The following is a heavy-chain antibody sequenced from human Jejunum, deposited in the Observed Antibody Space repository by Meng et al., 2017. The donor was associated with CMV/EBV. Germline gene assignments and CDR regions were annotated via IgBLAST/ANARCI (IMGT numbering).Heavy chain of an antibody. CDR1: GESCNVYS. CDR3: ARYYSWGSYSLDY. Sequence: TVYGESCNVYSWSWIRQSPGKGLEWIGESNHDGYIKYNPSLKSRVTISVDTSKNQFSLKLNSVTAADTAVYYCARYYSWGSYSLDYWGQGTLVTVSS. D-gene: IGHD3-10*01. J-gene: IGHJ4*02. V-gene: IGHV4-34*01. CDR2: SNHDGYI.